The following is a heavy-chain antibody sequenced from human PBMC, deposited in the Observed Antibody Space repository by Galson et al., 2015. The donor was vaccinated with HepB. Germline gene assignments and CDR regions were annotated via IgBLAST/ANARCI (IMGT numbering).Heavy chain of an antibody. CDR2: ISAYNGNT. CDR3: ARDRWHGDYYLLNWFDP. Sequence: SVKVSCKASGYTFTSYGISWVRQAPGQGLEWMGWISAYNGNTNYAQKLQGRVTMTTDTSTSTAYMELRSLRSDDTAVYYCARDRWHGDYYLLNWFDPWGQGTLVTVSS. V-gene: IGHV1-18*01. CDR1: GYTFTSYG. J-gene: IGHJ5*02. D-gene: IGHD4-17*01.